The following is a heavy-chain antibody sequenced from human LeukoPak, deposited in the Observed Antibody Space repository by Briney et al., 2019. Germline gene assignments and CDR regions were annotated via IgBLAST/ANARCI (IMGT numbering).Heavy chain of an antibody. CDR1: GYSFTSYW. J-gene: IGHJ4*02. CDR3: ARHGSSAGPFHY. D-gene: IGHD6-13*01. Sequence: GESLKISCKGSGYSFTSYWISWVRQMPGKALEWMGRIDPSDSYTNYSPSFQGHVTIPAYKSLSTAYLQWSSLEASDTAMYYCARHGSSAGPFHYGGQGTLVTVSS. CDR2: IDPSDSYT. V-gene: IGHV5-10-1*01.